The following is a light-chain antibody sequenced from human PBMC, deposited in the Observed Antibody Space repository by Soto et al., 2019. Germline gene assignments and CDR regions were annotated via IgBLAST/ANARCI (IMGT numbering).Light chain of an antibody. Sequence: DIQMTQSPSTLSASVGDRVTITCRASQSINTWLAWYQQKPGKAPRFLIYQASSLESGVPSRFSGSGFGTEFTLTISNLQPDDFATYYCQQTYTIPFAFGQGTKLEI. V-gene: IGKV1-5*03. J-gene: IGKJ2*01. CDR3: QQTYTIPFA. CDR2: QAS. CDR1: QSINTW.